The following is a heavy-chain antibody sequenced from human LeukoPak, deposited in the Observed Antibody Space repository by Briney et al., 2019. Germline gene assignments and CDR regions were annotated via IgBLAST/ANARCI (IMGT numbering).Heavy chain of an antibody. CDR1: GFTFNNYG. CDR3: AKEPYDYDGGMDV. Sequence: PGGSLRLSCAASGFTFNNYGMRWVRQAPGRGLEWVALISYDGTNKYYADSVRGRFTISRDNSKSTLYLHMDSLRVEGTSVCYFAKEPYDYDGGMDVWGQATTVTVSS. J-gene: IGHJ6*02. CDR2: ISYDGTNK. D-gene: IGHD2-2*01. V-gene: IGHV3-30*18.